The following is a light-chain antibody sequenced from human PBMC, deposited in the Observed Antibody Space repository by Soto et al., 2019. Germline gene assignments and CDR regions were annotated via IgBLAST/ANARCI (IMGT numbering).Light chain of an antibody. Sequence: EVVLTQSPGTLSLSPGERATLSCRASQSVSNKYLAWYQQKPGQSPKLLIFGSSDRATGIPDRFSVSGSGTDFTLTISSLEPEDFAVYYCQQYGSSPPYTFGQGTKLEIK. J-gene: IGKJ2*01. CDR2: GSS. V-gene: IGKV3-20*01. CDR3: QQYGSSPPYT. CDR1: QSVSNKY.